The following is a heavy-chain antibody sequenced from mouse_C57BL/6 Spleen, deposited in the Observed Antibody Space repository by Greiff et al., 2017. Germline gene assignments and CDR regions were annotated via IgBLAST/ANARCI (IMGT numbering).Heavy chain of an antibody. CDR2: IYPRSGNT. CDR1: GYTFTSYG. CDR3: ARGTYGYDENAMDY. V-gene: IGHV1-81*01. D-gene: IGHD2-2*01. J-gene: IGHJ4*01. Sequence: VQLQQSGAELARPGASVKLSCKASGYTFTSYGISWVKQRTGQGLEWIGEIYPRSGNTYYNEKFKGKAKLTADKSSSTAYMELRSLTSEDSAVYFCARGTYGYDENAMDYWGQGTSVTVSS.